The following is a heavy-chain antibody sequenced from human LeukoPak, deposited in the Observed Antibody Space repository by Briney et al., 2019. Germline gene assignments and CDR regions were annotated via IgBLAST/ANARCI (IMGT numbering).Heavy chain of an antibody. Sequence: SETLSLTCAVYGGSFGGYYWSWIRRPPGKGLEWIGEINHSGSTNYNPSLKSRVTISVDTSKNQFSLKLSSVTAADTAVYYCASIGDSSGYSSDYWGQGTLVTVSS. D-gene: IGHD3-22*01. V-gene: IGHV4-34*01. CDR3: ASIGDSSGYSSDY. J-gene: IGHJ4*02. CDR1: GGSFGGYY. CDR2: INHSGST.